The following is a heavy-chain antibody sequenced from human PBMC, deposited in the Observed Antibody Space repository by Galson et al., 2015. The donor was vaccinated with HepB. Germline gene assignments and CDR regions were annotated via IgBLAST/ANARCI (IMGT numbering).Heavy chain of an antibody. V-gene: IGHV3-73*01. CDR2: IRSKANSYAT. J-gene: IGHJ4*02. Sequence: SLRLSCAASGFTFSGSAMHWVRQASGKGLEWVGRIRSKANSYATAYAASVKGRFTISRDDSKNTAYLQMNSLKTEDTAVYYCTRLAAAVEAYFDYWGQGTLVTVSS. CDR3: TRLAAAVEAYFDY. D-gene: IGHD6-13*01. CDR1: GFTFSGSA.